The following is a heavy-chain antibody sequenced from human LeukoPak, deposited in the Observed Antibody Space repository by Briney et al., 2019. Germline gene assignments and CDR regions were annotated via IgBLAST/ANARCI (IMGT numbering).Heavy chain of an antibody. J-gene: IGHJ5*02. CDR1: GGSISSGDYY. CDR3: AREIVATMSYNYFDP. Sequence: SETLSLTCTVSGGSISSGDYYWSWIRQPPGKGLEWIGYIYYSGSTYYNPSLKSRVTISVDTSKNQFSLKLSSVTAADTAVYYCAREIVATMSYNYFDPWGRGTLVTVSS. V-gene: IGHV4-30-4*01. D-gene: IGHD5-12*01. CDR2: IYYSGST.